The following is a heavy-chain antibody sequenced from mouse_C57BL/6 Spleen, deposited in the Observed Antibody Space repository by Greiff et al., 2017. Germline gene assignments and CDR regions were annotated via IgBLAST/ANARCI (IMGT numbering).Heavy chain of an antibody. Sequence: EVQLVESGGGLVQPGGSLSLSCAASGFTFTDYYMSWVRQPPGKALEWLGFIRNKANGYTTEYSASVKGRFTISRDNSQSILYLHMNALRAEDSATYYCARYTTGFAYWGQGTLVTVSA. CDR3: ARYTTGFAY. CDR1: GFTFTDYY. D-gene: IGHD2-12*01. CDR2: IRNKANGYTT. V-gene: IGHV7-3*01. J-gene: IGHJ3*01.